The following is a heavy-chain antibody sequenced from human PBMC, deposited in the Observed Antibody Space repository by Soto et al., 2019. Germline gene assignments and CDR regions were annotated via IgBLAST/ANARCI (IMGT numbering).Heavy chain of an antibody. V-gene: IGHV4-4*02. CDR3: ARDNKVTELGVDY. J-gene: IGHJ4*02. D-gene: IGHD2-21*02. CDR2: IYHSGST. CDR1: GGSISSSNW. Sequence: SETLSLTCAVSGGSISSSNWWSWVRQPPGKGLEWIGEIYHSGSTNYNPSLKSRVTISVDKSKNQFSLKLSSVTAADTAVYYCARDNKVTELGVDYWGQGTLVTVSS.